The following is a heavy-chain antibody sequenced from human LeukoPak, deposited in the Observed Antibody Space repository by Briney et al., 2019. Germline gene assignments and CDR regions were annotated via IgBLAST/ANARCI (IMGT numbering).Heavy chain of an antibody. D-gene: IGHD2-15*01. V-gene: IGHV1-24*01. CDR3: ATSYSGGSYYYGMDV. J-gene: IGHJ6*02. Sequence: ASVKVSCKVSGYTLTELSMHWVRQAPGKGLEWMGGFDPEDGETIYAQKFQGRVTMTEDPSTDTASMELSSLRSEDTAVYYCATSYSGGSYYYGMDVWGQGTTVTVSS. CDR1: GYTLTELS. CDR2: FDPEDGET.